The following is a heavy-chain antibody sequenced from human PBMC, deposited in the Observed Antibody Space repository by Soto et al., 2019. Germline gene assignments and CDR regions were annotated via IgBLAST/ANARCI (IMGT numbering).Heavy chain of an antibody. CDR1: GFTFSDYY. J-gene: IGHJ4*02. Sequence: TGGSLRLSCAASGFTFSDYYMSWISQAPGKGLEWVSYISSSGSTIYYADSVKGRFTISRDNAKNSLYLQMNSLRAEDTAVYYCARGYYDSSGYTYADYWGQGTLVTVSS. CDR3: ARGYYDSSGYTYADY. CDR2: ISSSGSTI. D-gene: IGHD3-22*01. V-gene: IGHV3-11*01.